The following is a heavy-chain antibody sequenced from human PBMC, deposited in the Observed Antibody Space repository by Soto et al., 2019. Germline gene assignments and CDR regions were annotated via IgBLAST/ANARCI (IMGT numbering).Heavy chain of an antibody. D-gene: IGHD6-19*01. CDR2: IYYSGST. CDR3: ARDYYEVAVAGGFYNWFDP. V-gene: IGHV4-59*01. J-gene: IGHJ5*02. Sequence: SETLSLTCTVSGGSISSCYWSWIRQPPGKGLEWIGYIYYSGSTNYNPSLKSRVTISVDTSKNQFSLKLSSVTAADTAVYYCARDYYEVAVAGGFYNWFDPCGEGTLVTVSS. CDR1: GGSISSCY.